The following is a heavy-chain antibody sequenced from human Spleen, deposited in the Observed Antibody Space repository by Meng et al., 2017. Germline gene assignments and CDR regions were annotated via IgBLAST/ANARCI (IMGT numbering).Heavy chain of an antibody. Sequence: QVQLQESGPGLVKPSEALSLPCSVSGGSISTSGYYWGWIRQPPGKGLEWIGSIGHSGITYYTPSLKSRVTVSIDTSKSQFSLKLTSVTAADTAVYYCVRSSGWVRTGFDPWGQGTLVTVSS. CDR1: GGSISTSGYY. J-gene: IGHJ5*02. CDR3: VRSSGWVRTGFDP. V-gene: IGHV4-39*01. D-gene: IGHD6-19*01. CDR2: IGHSGIT.